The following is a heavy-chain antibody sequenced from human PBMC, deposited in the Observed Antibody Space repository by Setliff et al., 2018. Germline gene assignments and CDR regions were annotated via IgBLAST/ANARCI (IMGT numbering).Heavy chain of an antibody. CDR2: ISDDGTND. CDR3: ARDVFDFRTGQAGP. CDR1: GFSVSTFS. D-gene: IGHD3-3*01. V-gene: IGHV3-30*03. Sequence: GGSLRLSCAASGFSVSTFSMHWVRQTPVKGLEWVATISDDGTNDFYADSVKGRFTVFRDSSKNTLYLQMSSLRPDDTAVYYCARDVFDFRTGQAGPWGQGTLVTVSS. J-gene: IGHJ5*02.